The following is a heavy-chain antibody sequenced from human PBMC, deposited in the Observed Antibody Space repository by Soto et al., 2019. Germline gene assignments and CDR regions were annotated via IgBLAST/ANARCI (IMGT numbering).Heavy chain of an antibody. Sequence: QVQLVESGGGVVQPGRSLRLSCAASGFTFSSYGMHWVRQAPGKGLEWVAVISYDGSNKYYADAVKGRFTISRDNSKNTMYLQINSLRAEDTAVYFCAKDNLFGGNSNFDYWGQGTLVTVSS. CDR1: GFTFSSYG. D-gene: IGHD2-21*02. V-gene: IGHV3-30*18. CDR3: AKDNLFGGNSNFDY. CDR2: ISYDGSNK. J-gene: IGHJ4*02.